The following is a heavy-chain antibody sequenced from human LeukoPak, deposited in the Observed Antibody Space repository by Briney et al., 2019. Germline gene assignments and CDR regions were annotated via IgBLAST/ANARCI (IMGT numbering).Heavy chain of an antibody. CDR2: INPNSGGT. Sequence: ASVKVSCKASGYTFTGYYMYWVRQAPGQGLEWMGWINPNSGGTNYAQKFQGRVTMTRNTSISTAYMELSSLRSEDTAVYYCARVYSGSFSPFDYWGQGTLVTVSS. CDR1: GYTFTGYY. D-gene: IGHD1-26*01. V-gene: IGHV1-2*02. CDR3: ARVYSGSFSPFDY. J-gene: IGHJ4*02.